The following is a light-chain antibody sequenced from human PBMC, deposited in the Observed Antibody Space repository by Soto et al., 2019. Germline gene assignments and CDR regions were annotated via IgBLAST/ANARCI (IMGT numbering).Light chain of an antibody. Sequence: DIQMTQSPFTLSASVGDRVTITCRASQSISSWLAWYQQKPGKAPKLLIYKASSLESGVPSRFSGSGSGTEFTLTISSLQPDDFATYYCQQYNSYSGTFGQGTNVDI. J-gene: IGKJ1*01. CDR2: KAS. CDR1: QSISSW. CDR3: QQYNSYSGT. V-gene: IGKV1-5*03.